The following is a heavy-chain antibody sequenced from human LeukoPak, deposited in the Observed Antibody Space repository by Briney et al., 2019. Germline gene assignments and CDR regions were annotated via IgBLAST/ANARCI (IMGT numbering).Heavy chain of an antibody. CDR1: GGSISSGGYY. CDR3: ARASGDSSGYYLNYFDY. D-gene: IGHD3-22*01. J-gene: IGHJ4*02. Sequence: SETLSLTCTVSGGSISSGGYYWSWIRQHPGKGLEWIGYIYYSGSTYYNPSLKGRVTISVDTSKNQFSLKLSSVTAADTAVYYCARASGDSSGYYLNYFDYWGQGTLVTVSS. CDR2: IYYSGST. V-gene: IGHV4-31*03.